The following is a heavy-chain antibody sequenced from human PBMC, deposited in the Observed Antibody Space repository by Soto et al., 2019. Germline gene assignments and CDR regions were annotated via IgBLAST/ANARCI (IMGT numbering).Heavy chain of an antibody. CDR1: GFTFTNAW. Sequence: EVQLVESGGGLVKPGGSLRLSCAASGFTFTNAWTNWVRQAPGKGLEWVGRIKSKTDGGTTDYAEPVKGRFAISRDDSNNMVYLQMNSLKIEDTAVYYCTTDSYSTIIIVRFDYWGHGTLVTVSS. V-gene: IGHV3-15*07. CDR2: IKSKTDGGTT. J-gene: IGHJ4*01. CDR3: TTDSYSTIIIVRFDY. D-gene: IGHD3-22*01.